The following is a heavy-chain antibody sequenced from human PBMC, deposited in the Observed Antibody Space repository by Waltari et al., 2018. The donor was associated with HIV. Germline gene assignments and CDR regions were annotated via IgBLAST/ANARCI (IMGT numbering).Heavy chain of an antibody. CDR2: SSYDGIKK. V-gene: IGHV3-30*03. Sequence: QVQLVESGGGVVQPGDVLRLSCAASGPDFGSDGMHWVRQAPGKRMDGCAASSYDGIKKYYGYSLRGRLTISRDNSKKTLYLQRNTLRPEDTAIYFCARDSSQVHWFGESLALWGQGTLVIVSS. J-gene: IGHJ4*02. CDR1: GPDFGSDG. D-gene: IGHD3-10*01. CDR3: ARDSSQVHWFGESLAL.